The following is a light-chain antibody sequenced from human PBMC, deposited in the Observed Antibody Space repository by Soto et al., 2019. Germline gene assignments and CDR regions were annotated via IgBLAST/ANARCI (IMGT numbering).Light chain of an antibody. CDR2: DAT. V-gene: IGKV1-12*01. CDR1: QGIRSW. J-gene: IGKJ4*01. CDR3: QQSYSFPLT. Sequence: DIQMTQSPSSVSASVGDRVTITCRASQGIRSWLVWYQQKPGKAPKLLIYDATNLQSGVPSRFSGRGFGTDFSFTISSLQPEDFATYYCQQSYSFPLTFGGGTKVDIK.